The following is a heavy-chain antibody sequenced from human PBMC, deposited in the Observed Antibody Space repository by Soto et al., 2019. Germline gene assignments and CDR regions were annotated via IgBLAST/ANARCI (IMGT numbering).Heavy chain of an antibody. CDR1: GFTFSSYA. V-gene: IGHV3-30-3*01. D-gene: IGHD5-18*01. CDR3: ARDMETAMATYYYYGMDV. CDR2: ISYDGSNK. Sequence: GGSLRLSCAASGFTFSSYAMHWVRQAPGKGLEWVAVISYDGSNKYYADSVKGRFTISRDNSKNTLYLQMNSLRAEDTAVYYCARDMETAMATYYYYGMDVWGQGTTVPVSS. J-gene: IGHJ6*02.